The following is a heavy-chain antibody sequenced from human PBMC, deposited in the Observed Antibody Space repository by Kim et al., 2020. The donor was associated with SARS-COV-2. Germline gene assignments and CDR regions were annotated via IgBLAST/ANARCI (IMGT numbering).Heavy chain of an antibody. CDR3: ARRRIVVVPAATNYYYYGMDV. CDR1: GGSISSSSYY. V-gene: IGHV4-39*01. CDR2: IYYSGST. Sequence: SETLSLTCTVSGGSISSSSYYWGWIRQPPGKGLEWIGSIYYSGSTYYNPSLKSRVTISVDTSKNQFSLKLSSVTAADTAVYYCARRRIVVVPAATNYYYYGMDVWGHGTTVPVSS. J-gene: IGHJ6*02. D-gene: IGHD2-2*01.